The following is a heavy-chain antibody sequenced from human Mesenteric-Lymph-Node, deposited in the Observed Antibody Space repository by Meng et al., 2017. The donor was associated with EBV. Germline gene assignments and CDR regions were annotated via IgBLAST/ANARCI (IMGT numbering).Heavy chain of an antibody. D-gene: IGHD5-24*01. CDR2: IYYSGST. CDR3: ARGSRDGYNLDY. CDR1: GGSISSGCYY. J-gene: IGHJ4*02. Sequence: QVQLQEAGPGLVKPSQTLSLTCAVSGGSISSGCYYWSWIRQPPGKGLELIGYIYYSGSTYYNPSLKSRVTISVDTSKNLFSLKLSAVTAADTAVYYCARGSRDGYNLDYWGQGTLVTVSS. V-gene: IGHV4-30-4*01.